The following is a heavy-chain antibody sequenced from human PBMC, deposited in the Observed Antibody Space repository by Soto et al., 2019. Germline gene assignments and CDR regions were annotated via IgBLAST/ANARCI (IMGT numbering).Heavy chain of an antibody. CDR2: IYYSGST. CDR3: ARHYYGDPSIGMDV. CDR1: GGSISSSSYY. V-gene: IGHV4-39*01. J-gene: IGHJ6*02. D-gene: IGHD4-17*01. Sequence: QLQLQESGPGLVKPSETLSLTCTVSGGSISSSSYYWGWIRQPPGKGLEWIGSIYYSGSTYYNPSLKSRVTISVDTSKIQFSLKLSSVTAADTAVYYCARHYYGDPSIGMDVWGQGTTVTVSS.